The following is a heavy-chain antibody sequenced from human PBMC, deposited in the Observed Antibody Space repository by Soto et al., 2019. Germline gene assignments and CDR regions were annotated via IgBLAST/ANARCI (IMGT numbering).Heavy chain of an antibody. Sequence: ASVKVSCKASGCTFSDYGISWVRQAPGQGLEWMGWISTYSGKTNSAQKLQGRVTMTTDRSTRTTYMELRSLRSDDTAVYYCTRRYGDPSSAAGFDYWGQGTLVTVSS. J-gene: IGHJ4*02. D-gene: IGHD4-17*01. V-gene: IGHV1-18*01. CDR3: TRRYGDPSSAAGFDY. CDR1: GCTFSDYG. CDR2: ISTYSGKT.